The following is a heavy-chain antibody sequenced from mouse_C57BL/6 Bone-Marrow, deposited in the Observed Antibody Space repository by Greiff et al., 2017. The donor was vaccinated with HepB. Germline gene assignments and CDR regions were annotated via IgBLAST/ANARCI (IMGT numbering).Heavy chain of an antibody. Sequence: QVQLKQPGAELVKPGASVKLSCKASGYTFTSYWMHWVKQRPGQGLEWIGMIHPNSGSTNYNEKFKSKATLTVDKSSSTAYMQLSSLTSEDSAVYYCARLGSSSSYWYFDVWGTGTTVTVSS. D-gene: IGHD1-1*01. CDR3: ARLGSSSSYWYFDV. CDR1: GYTFTSYW. J-gene: IGHJ1*03. V-gene: IGHV1-64*01. CDR2: IHPNSGST.